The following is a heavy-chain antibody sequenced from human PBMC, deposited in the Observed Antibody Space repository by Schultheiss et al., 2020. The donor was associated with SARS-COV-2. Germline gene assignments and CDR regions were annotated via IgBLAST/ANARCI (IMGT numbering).Heavy chain of an antibody. CDR2: MNPNSGNT. CDR3: ARGGSDPTSYYYYYMDV. V-gene: IGHV1-8*01. J-gene: IGHJ6*03. Sequence: ASVKVSCKASGYTFTSYDINWVRQATGQGLEWMGWMNPNSGNTGYAQKFQGRVTMTRNTSISTAYMELSSLRSEDTAVYYCARGGSDPTSYYYYYMDVWGKGTTVTVSS. CDR1: GYTFTSYD. D-gene: IGHD2-21*02.